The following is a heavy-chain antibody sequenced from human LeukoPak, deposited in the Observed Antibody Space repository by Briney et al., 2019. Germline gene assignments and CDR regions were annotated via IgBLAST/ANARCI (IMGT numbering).Heavy chain of an antibody. CDR3: ARWGLD. V-gene: IGHV3-74*01. CDR1: GFTFSTYW. CDR2: INSDGSST. Sequence: GGSLRLSCAASGFTFSTYWMHWVRQAPGKGLVWVSGINSDGSSTRYADSVKGRFTISRDTAKNTVHLQMNSLRAEDTAVYYCARWGLDWGQGTLVTVSS. D-gene: IGHD3-16*01. J-gene: IGHJ4*02.